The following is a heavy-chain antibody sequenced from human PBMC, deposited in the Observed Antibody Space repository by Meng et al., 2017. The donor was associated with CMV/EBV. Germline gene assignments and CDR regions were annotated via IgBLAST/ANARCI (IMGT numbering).Heavy chain of an antibody. V-gene: IGHV3-43D*03. CDR2: ISWHGDST. CDR1: GFPCCAYA. CDR3: ARERRMWELRTPWFDS. Sequence: GFPCCAYAMHWVRHAPGKGVEWVSLISWHGDSTYYGDSVRGRFTISRDNSKNSLYLQMNSLRTEDTAFYYCARERRMWELRTPWFDSWGQGTLVTVSS. J-gene: IGHJ5*01. D-gene: IGHD1-26*01.